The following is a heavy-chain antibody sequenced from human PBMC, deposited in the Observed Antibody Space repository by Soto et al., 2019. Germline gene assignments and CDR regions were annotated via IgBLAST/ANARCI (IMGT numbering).Heavy chain of an antibody. D-gene: IGHD1-26*01. Sequence: QVQLQESGPGLVKPSETLSLTCTVSGGSISSYYWSWIRQPPGKGLEWIGYIYYSGSTNYNPSLNSRVTISVGTSKNQFSLKLSSVTAADTAVYYCARSLPSLGSFDYWGQGPLVTVSS. CDR2: IYYSGST. J-gene: IGHJ4*02. CDR3: ARSLPSLGSFDY. V-gene: IGHV4-59*01. CDR1: GGSISSYY.